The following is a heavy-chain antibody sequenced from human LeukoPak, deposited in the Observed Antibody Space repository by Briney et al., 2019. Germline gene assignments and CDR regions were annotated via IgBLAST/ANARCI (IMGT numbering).Heavy chain of an antibody. V-gene: IGHV1-3*01. CDR2: INAGNGNT. Sequence: ASVKVSCKASGYTFTSYAMHWVRQAPGQRLEWMGWINAGNGNTKYSQKFQGRVTITRDTSASTAYMELSSLRSEDTAVYYCARDIGPYCSSTSCRGYYYGMDVWGQGTTVTVSS. J-gene: IGHJ6*02. CDR3: ARDIGPYCSSTSCRGYYYGMDV. CDR1: GYTFTSYA. D-gene: IGHD2-2*01.